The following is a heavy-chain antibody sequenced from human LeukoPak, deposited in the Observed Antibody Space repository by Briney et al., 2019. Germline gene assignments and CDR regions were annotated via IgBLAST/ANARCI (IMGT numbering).Heavy chain of an antibody. D-gene: IGHD1-1*01. CDR2: ISGSSGYT. CDR1: GFTFSDYY. V-gene: IGHV3-11*06. Sequence: GGSLRLSCAASGFTFSDYYMSWVRQAPGKGLEWVSYISGSSGYTKYADSVKGRFTISRDNAKNSLYLQVNSLRAEDTAVYYCARGTGTTAYFDYWGQGTPITVSS. CDR3: ARGTGTTAYFDY. J-gene: IGHJ4*02.